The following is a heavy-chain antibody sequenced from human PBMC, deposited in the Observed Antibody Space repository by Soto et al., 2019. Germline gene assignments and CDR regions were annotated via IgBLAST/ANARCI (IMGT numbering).Heavy chain of an antibody. V-gene: IGHV3-43*01. CDR1: VDTFDDYT. D-gene: IGHD2-8*01. J-gene: IGHJ5*02. CDR3: AKGSNDYCTNGVCYPWFDP. CDR2: ISWDGGST. Sequence: PGGSLKLSCSASVDTFDDYTVHWVRPATGKGLEWVSLISWDGGSTYYADSVKGRFTISRDNSKNSLYLQMNSLRTEDTALYYCAKGSNDYCTNGVCYPWFDPWGQGTLVTVSS.